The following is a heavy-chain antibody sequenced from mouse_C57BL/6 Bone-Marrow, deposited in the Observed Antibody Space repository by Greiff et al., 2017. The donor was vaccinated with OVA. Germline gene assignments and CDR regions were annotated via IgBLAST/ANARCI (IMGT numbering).Heavy chain of an antibody. J-gene: IGHJ1*03. V-gene: IGHV1-15*01. Sequence: QVQLQQSGAELVRPGASVTLSCKASGYTFTDYEMHWVKQTPVHGLEWIGAIDPETGGTAYNQKFKGKAILTADKSSSTAYMELRSLTSEDSAVYYCTRLLRLYFDVWGTGTTVTVSS. D-gene: IGHD2-12*01. CDR3: TRLLRLYFDV. CDR1: GYTFTDYE. CDR2: IDPETGGT.